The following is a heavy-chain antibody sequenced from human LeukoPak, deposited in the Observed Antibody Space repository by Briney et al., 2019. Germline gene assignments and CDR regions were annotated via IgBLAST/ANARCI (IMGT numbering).Heavy chain of an antibody. J-gene: IGHJ6*02. CDR3: ARQCGENSGCYYYYGMDV. Sequence: GESLKISCKGSGYSFTSYWIGWVRQMPGKGLEWMGIIYPGDSDTRYSPSFQGQVTISADKSISTAYLQWSSLKASDTAMYYCARQCGENSGCYYYYGMDVWGQGTTVTVSS. CDR1: GYSFTSYW. D-gene: IGHD3-10*01. V-gene: IGHV5-51*01. CDR2: IYPGDSDT.